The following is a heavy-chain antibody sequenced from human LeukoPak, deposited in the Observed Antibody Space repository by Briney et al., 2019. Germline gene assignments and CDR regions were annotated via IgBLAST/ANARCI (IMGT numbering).Heavy chain of an antibody. CDR2: INSDGSNT. D-gene: IGHD6-19*01. J-gene: IGHJ4*02. CDR1: GFPFSSYW. CDR3: VRTTGWPDC. V-gene: IGHV3-74*01. Sequence: GGSLRLSCVASGFPFSSYWVHWVRQVPGKGLVWVSRINSDGSNTVYADSVKGRFTISRDNAKNTLYLQMNSLRAEDTAVYYCVRTTGWPDCSGQGTLVTVSS.